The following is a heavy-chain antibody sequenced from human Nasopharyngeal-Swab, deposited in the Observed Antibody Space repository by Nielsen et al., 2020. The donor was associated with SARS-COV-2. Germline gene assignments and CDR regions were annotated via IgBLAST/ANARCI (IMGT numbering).Heavy chain of an antibody. V-gene: IGHV3-20*01. CDR1: GFTFDDYG. CDR3: ARDRTARPFGHYHYAMDV. D-gene: IGHD2-21*02. Sequence: GESLKISCAASGFTFDDYGMSWVRQVPGKGLEWVSGINWNGGSTGYADSVKGRFTISRDNAKNSLYLQMNSLRADDTALYHCARDRTARPFGHYHYAMDVWGQGTTVTVSS. CDR2: INWNGGST. J-gene: IGHJ6*02.